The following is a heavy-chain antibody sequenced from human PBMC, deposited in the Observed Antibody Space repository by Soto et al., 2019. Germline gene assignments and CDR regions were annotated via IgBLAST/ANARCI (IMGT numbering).Heavy chain of an antibody. CDR3: ARDRHYSNYGSFDY. J-gene: IGHJ4*02. CDR2: IIPIFGTA. V-gene: IGHV1-69*13. D-gene: IGHD4-4*01. CDR1: GGTFSSYA. Sequence: GASVKVSCKASGGTFSSYAISWVRQAPGQGLEWMGGIIPIFGTANYAQKFQGRVTITADESTSTAYMELSSLRSEDTAVYYCARDRHYSNYGSFDYWGQGTLVTVSS.